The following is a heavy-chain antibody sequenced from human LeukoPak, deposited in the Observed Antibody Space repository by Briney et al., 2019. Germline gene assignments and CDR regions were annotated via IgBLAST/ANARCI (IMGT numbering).Heavy chain of an antibody. D-gene: IGHD2-21*01. CDR1: GYTFTGYY. J-gene: IGHJ4*02. CDR3: ATTEPYCGGDCYSL. Sequence: ASAKVSCKASGYTFTGYYIHWVRQAPGQGLEWMGWINPNSGGTNSAQKFQGRVTMTRDTSISTAYMELSSLRSDDTAVYYCATTEPYCGGDCYSLWGQGTLVTVSS. V-gene: IGHV1-2*02. CDR2: INPNSGGT.